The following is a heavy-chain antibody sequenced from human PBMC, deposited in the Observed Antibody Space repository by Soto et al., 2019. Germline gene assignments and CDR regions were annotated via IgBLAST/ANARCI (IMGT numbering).Heavy chain of an antibody. CDR3: AKDAARITMVRGVIINY. V-gene: IGHV3-30*18. CDR1: GFTFSSYG. CDR2: ISHDGSNK. J-gene: IGHJ4*02. D-gene: IGHD3-10*01. Sequence: HPGGSLRLSCAASGFTFSSYGMHWVRQAPGKGLEWVAVISHDGSNKYYADSVKGRFTISRDNSKNTLYLQMNSLRAEDTAVYYCAKDAARITMVRGVIINYWGQGTLVTVSS.